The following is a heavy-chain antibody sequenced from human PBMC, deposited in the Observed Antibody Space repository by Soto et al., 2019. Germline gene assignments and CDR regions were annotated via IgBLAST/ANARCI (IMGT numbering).Heavy chain of an antibody. CDR3: ARDRRFGVVTDPYGMDA. Sequence: TLSLTYSVSGGSISSGGYYWSWIRQHPGKGLEWIGYIYYSGSTYYNPSLKSRVTISVDTSKDQFSLKLSSVTAADTAVYYCARDRRFGVVTDPYGMDAWGQGTTVTVSS. V-gene: IGHV4-31*03. D-gene: IGHD3-3*01. J-gene: IGHJ6*02. CDR2: IYYSGST. CDR1: GGSISSGGYY.